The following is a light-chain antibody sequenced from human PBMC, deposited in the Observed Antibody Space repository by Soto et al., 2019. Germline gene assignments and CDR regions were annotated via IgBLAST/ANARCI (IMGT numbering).Light chain of an antibody. CDR2: SDN. Sequence: SSELTQSLSLSVALGQTARITCGANKIENKNVHWYQQRPGQAPLLVIYSDNNRPSGIPDRFSGSNSGNTATLTIKRVQAGDEADYYCQVWDSSTAVFGTGPKVTVL. V-gene: IGLV3-9*01. J-gene: IGLJ1*01. CDR3: QVWDSSTAV. CDR1: KIENKN.